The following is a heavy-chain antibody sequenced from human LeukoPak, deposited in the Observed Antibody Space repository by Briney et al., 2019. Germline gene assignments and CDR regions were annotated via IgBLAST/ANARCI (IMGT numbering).Heavy chain of an antibody. J-gene: IGHJ4*02. Sequence: ASVKVSCKTSAVRFTAYYIHWVRQAPGQGLQWMGWINPKTGGTNFAQKFQGRVTMTRDTSINTAYMELSSLISDDTAFYYCARGASPYGSGSHYSDYWGQGTLVTVSS. CDR1: AVRFTAYY. CDR3: ARGASPYGSGSHYSDY. V-gene: IGHV1-2*02. CDR2: INPKTGGT. D-gene: IGHD3-10*01.